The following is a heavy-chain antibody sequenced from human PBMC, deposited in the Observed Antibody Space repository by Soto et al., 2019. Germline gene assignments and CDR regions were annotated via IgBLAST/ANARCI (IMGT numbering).Heavy chain of an antibody. Sequence: QVQLVQSGAEVKKPGASVKVSCKASGYTFTSYGISWVRQAPGQGLEWMGWISAYNGNTNYAQKLQGRVTMTADTSTSPAYMELRSLGSDDTAVYYCVVAAQPYSFDYWGQGTLVTVCS. CDR3: VVAAQPYSFDY. J-gene: IGHJ4*02. CDR1: GYTFTSYG. D-gene: IGHD2-15*01. CDR2: ISAYNGNT. V-gene: IGHV1-18*01.